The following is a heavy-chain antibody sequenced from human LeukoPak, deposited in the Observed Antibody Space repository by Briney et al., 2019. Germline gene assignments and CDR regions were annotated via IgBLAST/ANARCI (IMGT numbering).Heavy chain of an antibody. D-gene: IGHD3-16*01. CDR2: IYNDGRT. CDR3: ARGSTRGGDSDY. J-gene: IGHJ4*02. Sequence: GGSLRFSCAASGFIVSSYYMSWVRQAPGKGLGWVSIIYNDGRTYYVDSVKGRLTISRDNSKNTVYLQMNSLRVEDTAVYYCARGSTRGGDSDYWGQGTLVTVSS. CDR1: GFIVSSYY. V-gene: IGHV3-53*01.